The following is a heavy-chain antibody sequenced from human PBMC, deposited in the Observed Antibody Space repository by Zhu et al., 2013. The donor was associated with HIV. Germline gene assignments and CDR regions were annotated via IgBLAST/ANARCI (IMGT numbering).Heavy chain of an antibody. J-gene: IGHJ3*02. CDR3: ARANRRADLYGDYGNAFDI. Sequence: QVQLQGSGPGLVKPSETLSLTCTVSGGSISSYYWSWIRQPPGKGLEWIGYIYYSGSTNYNPSLKSRVTISVDTSKNQFSLKLSSVTAADTAVYYCARANRRADLYGDYGNAFDIWGQGDNGHRLF. CDR1: GGSISSYY. CDR2: IYYSGST. D-gene: IGHD4-17*01. V-gene: IGHV4-59*01.